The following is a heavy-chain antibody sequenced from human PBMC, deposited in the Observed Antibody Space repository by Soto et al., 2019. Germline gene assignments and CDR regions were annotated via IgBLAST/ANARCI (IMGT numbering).Heavy chain of an antibody. CDR2: IYHSGST. D-gene: IGHD2-8*02. Sequence: SETLSLTCAVSGGSISSSNWWRRVRQPPGKGLEWIGEIYHSGSTNYNPSLKSRVTISVDTSKNQFSLKLTSVTAADTAVYYCARDKITGLFDYWGQGTLVTVSS. J-gene: IGHJ4*02. CDR1: GGSISSSNW. V-gene: IGHV4-4*02. CDR3: ARDKITGLFDY.